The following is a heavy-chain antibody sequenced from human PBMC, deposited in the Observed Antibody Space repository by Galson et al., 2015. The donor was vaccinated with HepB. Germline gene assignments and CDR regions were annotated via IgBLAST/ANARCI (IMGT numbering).Heavy chain of an antibody. CDR2: INAGNGNT. CDR1: GYTFTSYA. Sequence: SVKVSCKASGYTFTSYAMHWVRQAPGQRLEWMGWINAGNGNTKYSQKFQGRVTITRDTSASTAYMELSSLRSEDTAVYYCARGPRSGSYFYFDYWGQGTLVTVSP. J-gene: IGHJ4*02. D-gene: IGHD1-26*01. CDR3: ARGPRSGSYFYFDY. V-gene: IGHV1-3*01.